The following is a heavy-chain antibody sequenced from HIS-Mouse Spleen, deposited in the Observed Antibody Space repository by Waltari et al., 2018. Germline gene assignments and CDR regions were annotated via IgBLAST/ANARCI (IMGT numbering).Heavy chain of an antibody. V-gene: IGHV4-39*07. CDR2: IYYSGGT. CDR1: GGSISSSSYY. CDR3: AREIPYSSSWYDWYFDL. Sequence: QLQLQESGPGLVKPSETLSLTCTVSGGSISSSSYYWGWIRQPPGKGLEWIGSIYYSGGTSSNPSLKSRVTISVDTSKNQFSLKLSSGTAADTAVNYCAREIPYSSSWYDWYFDLWGRGTLVTVSS. D-gene: IGHD6-13*01. J-gene: IGHJ2*01.